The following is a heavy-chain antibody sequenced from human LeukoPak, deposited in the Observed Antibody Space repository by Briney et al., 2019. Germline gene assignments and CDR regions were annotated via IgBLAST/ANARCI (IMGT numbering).Heavy chain of an antibody. CDR3: ARAHSDYYYDSSDYYWAFAFDI. V-gene: IGHV4-34*01. J-gene: IGHJ3*02. Sequence: SETLSLTCAVYGGSFSGYYWSWIRQPPGKGLEWIGEINHSGSTNYNPSLKSRVTMSVDTSKNQFSLKLSSVTAADTAVYYCARAHSDYYYDSSDYYWAFAFDIWGQGTMVTVSS. D-gene: IGHD3-22*01. CDR2: INHSGST. CDR1: GGSFSGYY.